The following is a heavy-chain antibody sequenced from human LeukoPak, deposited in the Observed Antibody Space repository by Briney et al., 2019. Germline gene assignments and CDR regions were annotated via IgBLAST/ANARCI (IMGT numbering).Heavy chain of an antibody. J-gene: IGHJ3*02. Sequence: SETLSLTCTVSGYSISSGHYWGWIRQSPGKGLEWIGSMYHSGSPYDNPSLKSRVTISVDTSKNHFSLKLSSVTAADTAVYYCARSYGDSSSPFAFDIWGQGTMVTVSS. D-gene: IGHD6-13*01. CDR3: ARSYGDSSSPFAFDI. CDR1: GYSISSGHY. CDR2: MYHSGSP. V-gene: IGHV4-38-2*02.